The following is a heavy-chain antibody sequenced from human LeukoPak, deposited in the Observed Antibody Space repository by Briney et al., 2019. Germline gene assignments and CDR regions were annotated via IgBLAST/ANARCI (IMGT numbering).Heavy chain of an antibody. V-gene: IGHV3-11*01. CDR3: ARDHYYDSSGYFLGY. J-gene: IGHJ4*02. CDR2: ISSSGSTI. CDR1: GFTFRDYY. Sequence: GGSLRLSCAASGFTFRDYYMSWIRQAPGKGLEWVSYISSSGSTIYYADSVKGRYTISRDNAKNSLYLQMNSLRAEDTAVYYCARDHYYDSSGYFLGYWGQGTLVTVSS. D-gene: IGHD3-22*01.